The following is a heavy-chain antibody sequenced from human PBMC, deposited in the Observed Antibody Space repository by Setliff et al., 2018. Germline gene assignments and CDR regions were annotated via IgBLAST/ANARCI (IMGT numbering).Heavy chain of an antibody. CDR1: GYTFTRHG. V-gene: IGHV1-18*01. CDR3: AREEVIVMTVNNYYYYMDV. J-gene: IGHJ6*03. Sequence: GASVKVSCKASGYTFTRHGISWVRQAPGQGLEWMGWISVYNGDTNYPQRLQGRVTMTTDTSTSTACMELRSLRSDDTAVYFCAREEVIVMTVNNYYYYMDVWGKGTTVTVSS. CDR2: ISVYNGDT. D-gene: IGHD2-21*02.